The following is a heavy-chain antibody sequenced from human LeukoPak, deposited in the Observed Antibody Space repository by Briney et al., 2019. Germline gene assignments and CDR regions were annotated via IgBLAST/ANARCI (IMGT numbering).Heavy chain of an antibody. J-gene: IGHJ4*02. D-gene: IGHD2-2*01. CDR2: ISYDGSKK. CDR1: GFTFSSYA. Sequence: PGGSLRLSWAASGFTFSSYAMHWVRQAPGKGVEWVAVISYDGSKKYYADSVKGRFTISRDNSKDTLYLQMNSPRAEDTAVYYCARDNEEIVVVPAAIDYWGQGTLVTVSS. CDR3: ARDNEEIVVVPAAIDY. V-gene: IGHV3-30*04.